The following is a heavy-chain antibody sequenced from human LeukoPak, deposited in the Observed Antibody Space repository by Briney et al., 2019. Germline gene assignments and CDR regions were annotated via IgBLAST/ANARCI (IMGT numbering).Heavy chain of an antibody. J-gene: IGHJ3*02. V-gene: IGHV3-48*03. CDR1: GFSFSSYE. D-gene: IGHD3-22*01. CDR3: ARRRDSSGMGAFDI. CDR2: ISSSGSTI. Sequence: GGSLRLSCAASGFSFSSYEMNWVRQAPGKGLEWLSYISSSGSTIYYGDSVKGRFTISRDNAKNSLYLQMNSLRAEDTAVYYCARRRDSSGMGAFDIWGQGTMVIVSS.